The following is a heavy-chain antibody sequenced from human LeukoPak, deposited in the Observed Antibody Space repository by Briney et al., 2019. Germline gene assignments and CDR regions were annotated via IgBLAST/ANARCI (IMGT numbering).Heavy chain of an antibody. CDR3: TARNFDY. V-gene: IGHV3-15*01. J-gene: IGHJ4*02. CDR2: IKSKTDDGTT. Sequence: GGSLRLSCAASAFTFSNAWMNWVRQALGKGLEWVGHIKSKTDDGTTDYAAPGRGIFTVSRDDSKNTLYLQMNSLKTEDTAVYYCTARNFDYWGQGTLVTVSS. CDR1: AFTFSNAW.